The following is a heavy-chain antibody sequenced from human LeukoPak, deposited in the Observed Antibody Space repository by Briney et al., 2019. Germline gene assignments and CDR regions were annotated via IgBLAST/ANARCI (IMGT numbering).Heavy chain of an antibody. D-gene: IGHD4-17*01. CDR1: ADSFSSHY. J-gene: IGHJ3*02. CDR3: ARDLVTVTKGFDI. Sequence: PSETLSLTCAVSADSFSSHYWTWIRQSPGTGLEWIGYISYIGSTNYNPSLKSRVTISIDTSKNQFSLKLRPVTAADTAVYYCARDLVTVTKGFDIWGQGTMVSVSS. V-gene: IGHV4-59*11. CDR2: ISYIGST.